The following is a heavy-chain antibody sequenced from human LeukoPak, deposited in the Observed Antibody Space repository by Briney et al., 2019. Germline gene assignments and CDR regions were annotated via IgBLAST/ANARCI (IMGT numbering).Heavy chain of an antibody. D-gene: IGHD3-9*01. Sequence: SETLSLTCAIYGGSFSGYSWSWIRQPPGKGLEWIGEMNHSGSANYNRSLNSRVTISVDKSKNQFSLKLSSVTAADTAVYYCARVGYDILTDLQLPFDYWGQGTLVTVSS. J-gene: IGHJ4*02. CDR1: GGSFSGYS. V-gene: IGHV4-34*01. CDR3: ARVGYDILTDLQLPFDY. CDR2: MNHSGSA.